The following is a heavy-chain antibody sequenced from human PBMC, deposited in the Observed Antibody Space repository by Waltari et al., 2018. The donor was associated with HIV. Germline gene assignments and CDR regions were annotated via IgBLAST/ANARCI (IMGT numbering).Heavy chain of an antibody. CDR1: GYTLTSYG. CDR3: ARAVSANYDFWSGPHAFDI. CDR2: ISAYNGNT. J-gene: IGHJ3*02. D-gene: IGHD3-3*01. Sequence: QVQLLQSGAEVQKPGASVKGSCKAYGYTLTSYGISGVRQDTGEGTEWMGWISAYNGNTNYAQKLQGRVTMTTDTSTSTAYMELRSLRSDDTAVYYCARAVSANYDFWSGPHAFDIWGQGTMVTVSS. V-gene: IGHV1-18*01.